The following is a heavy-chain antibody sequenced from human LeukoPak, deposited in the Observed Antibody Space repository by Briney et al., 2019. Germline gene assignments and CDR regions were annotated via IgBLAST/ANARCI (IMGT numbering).Heavy chain of an antibody. D-gene: IGHD5-24*01. J-gene: IGHJ4*02. CDR1: GGSISSYY. Sequence: PSETLPLTCTVSGGSISSYYWSWIRQPPGKGLEWIGYIYYSGSTNYNPSLKSRVTISVDTSKNQFSLKLSSVTAADTAVYYCARGVAEMATPDWGQGTLVTVSS. V-gene: IGHV4-59*01. CDR2: IYYSGST. CDR3: ARGVAEMATPD.